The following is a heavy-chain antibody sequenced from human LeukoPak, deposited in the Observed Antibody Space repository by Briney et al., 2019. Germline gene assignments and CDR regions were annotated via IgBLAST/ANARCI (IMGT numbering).Heavy chain of an antibody. CDR2: ISYDGSNK. Sequence: GRSLRLSCAASGLTFSSYAMHWVRQAPGKGLEWVAVISYDGSNKYYADSVKGRFTISRDNSKNTLYLQMNSLRAEDTAVYYCARVGEVRGVKITGQDYFDYWGQGTLVTVSS. D-gene: IGHD3-10*01. V-gene: IGHV3-30-3*01. CDR1: GLTFSSYA. CDR3: ARVGEVRGVKITGQDYFDY. J-gene: IGHJ4*02.